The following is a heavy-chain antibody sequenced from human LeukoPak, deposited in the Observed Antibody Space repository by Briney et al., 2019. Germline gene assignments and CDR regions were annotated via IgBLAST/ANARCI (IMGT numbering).Heavy chain of an antibody. Sequence: GESLKTSCKAIGYSSSSSWNAWVRQRPGKGLEWMGIIYPGGSETRYDPSFQGQGTISADSSTSPAYLQWSSLKASDTAMYYCARLGPPEGVGVYGMDVWGQGTTVTVSS. V-gene: IGHV5-51*01. D-gene: IGHD1-26*01. CDR1: GYSSSSSW. CDR2: IYPGGSET. CDR3: ARLGPPEGVGVYGMDV. J-gene: IGHJ6*02.